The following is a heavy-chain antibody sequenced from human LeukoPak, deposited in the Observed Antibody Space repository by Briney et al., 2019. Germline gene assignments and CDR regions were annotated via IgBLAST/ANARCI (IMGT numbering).Heavy chain of an antibody. J-gene: IGHJ4*02. CDR1: GFIFKLFA. V-gene: IGHV3-23*01. D-gene: IGHD3-10*01. CDR2: ISGTNDET. CDR3: VKTYCSITRCSPGFDS. Sequence: GSLRLSCVGSGFIFKLFAVGWVRQAPGKGLEWVSVISGTNDETDYADSVRGHFTISRDSSLNTLFLQMDNLRAEDTAVYYCVKTYCSITRCSPGFDSWGQGTLVTVSS.